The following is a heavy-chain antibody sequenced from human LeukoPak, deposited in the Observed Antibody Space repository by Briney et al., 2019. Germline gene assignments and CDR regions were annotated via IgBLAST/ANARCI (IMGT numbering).Heavy chain of an antibody. Sequence: GGSLRLSCAASGFTFSSYSMNWVRQAPGKGLXXXXXXSSSSSYIYYADSVKGRFTISRDNAKNSLYLQMNSLRAEDTAVYYCARDWASPSTARYYFDYWGQGTLVTVSS. CDR2: XSSSSSYI. J-gene: IGHJ4*02. D-gene: IGHD2-2*01. CDR3: ARDWASPSTARYYFDY. CDR1: GFTFSSYS. V-gene: IGHV3-21*01.